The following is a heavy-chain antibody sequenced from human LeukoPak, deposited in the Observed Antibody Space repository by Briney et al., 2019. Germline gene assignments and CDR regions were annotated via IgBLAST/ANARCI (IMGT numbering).Heavy chain of an antibody. CDR2: IIPIFGTA. CDR1: GCTFSSYA. J-gene: IGHJ4*02. D-gene: IGHD3-22*01. CDR3: ARTSGYYSDY. V-gene: IGHV1-69*05. Sequence: GASVKVSCKASGCTFSSYAISWVRQAPGQGLEWMGRIIPIFGTASYAQKFQGRVTITTDESTSTAYMELSGLRSEDTAVYYCARTSGYYSDYWGQGTLVTVSS.